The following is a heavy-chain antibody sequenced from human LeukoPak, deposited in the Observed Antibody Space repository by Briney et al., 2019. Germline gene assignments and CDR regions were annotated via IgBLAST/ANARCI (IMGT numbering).Heavy chain of an antibody. D-gene: IGHD6-19*01. CDR2: IKQDGSEK. CDR3: ARVALAATGAYDI. V-gene: IGHV3-7*04. Sequence: GGSLRPSCAASGFTFTIYWMSWVRQAPGKGLEWVASIKQDGSEKNYVDSVKGRFTTSRDNAKNSLYLQMNSLRAEDTAVYYCARVALAATGAYDIWGLGTMVTVSS. J-gene: IGHJ3*02. CDR1: GFTFTIYW.